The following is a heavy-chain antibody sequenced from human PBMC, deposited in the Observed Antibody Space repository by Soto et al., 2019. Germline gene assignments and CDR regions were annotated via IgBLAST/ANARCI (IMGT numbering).Heavy chain of an antibody. V-gene: IGHV1-2*02. D-gene: IGHD6-19*01. CDR2: MNPNSDGA. J-gene: IGHJ5*02. Sequence: QVHLVQSGAEVKEPGASVKVSCKASGYSFTDYYIHWVRQAPGQGLEWMGWMNPNSDGANYAQKFRGRVTMTRVKSLRTAYMEVKRLTSDDTAVYFCARGGGSGWHGDWFDPWGQGTLVTVSS. CDR3: ARGGGSGWHGDWFDP. CDR1: GYSFTDYY.